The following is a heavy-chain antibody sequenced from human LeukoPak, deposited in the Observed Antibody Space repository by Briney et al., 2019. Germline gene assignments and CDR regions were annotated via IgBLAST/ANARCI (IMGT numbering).Heavy chain of an antibody. CDR2: ISGSGGST. V-gene: IGHV3-23*01. J-gene: IGHJ4*02. CDR1: GFTFSSYA. CDR3: AKTGRGTTTFHYFDY. D-gene: IGHD1-26*01. Sequence: GSLRLSCVASGFTFSSYAMSWVRQATGKGLEWVSVISGSGGSTYHADSVKGRFTISRDNSKNTLFLQMNSLRAEDTAVYYCAKTGRGTTTFHYFDYWGQGTLVTVSS.